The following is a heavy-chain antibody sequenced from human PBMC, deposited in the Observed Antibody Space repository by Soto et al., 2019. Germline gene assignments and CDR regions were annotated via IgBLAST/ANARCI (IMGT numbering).Heavy chain of an antibody. J-gene: IGHJ4*02. CDR2: IYYSGST. D-gene: IGHD3-22*01. Sequence: PSETLSLTCTVSGGSISSGDYCWSWIRQPPGKGLEWIGYIYYSGSTYYNPSLKSRVTISVDTSKNQFSLKLSSVTAADTAVYYCARGSYYYDSSGYYQYWGQGTLVTVSS. CDR1: GGSISSGDYC. CDR3: ARGSYYYDSSGYYQY. V-gene: IGHV4-30-4*01.